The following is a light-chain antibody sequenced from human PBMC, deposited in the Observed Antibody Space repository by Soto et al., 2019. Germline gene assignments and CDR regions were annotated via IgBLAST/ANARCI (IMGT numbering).Light chain of an antibody. CDR2: DAS. CDR3: QQYNHYWT. Sequence: DIQMTQSPSTLSASVGDRVTITCRASPSISSWLAWYQQKPGKAPKVLIYDASSLESGVPSRFSGSGSGTEFSLTISSLQPDDFATYYCQQYNHYWTFGQGTRVELK. J-gene: IGKJ1*01. V-gene: IGKV1-5*01. CDR1: PSISSW.